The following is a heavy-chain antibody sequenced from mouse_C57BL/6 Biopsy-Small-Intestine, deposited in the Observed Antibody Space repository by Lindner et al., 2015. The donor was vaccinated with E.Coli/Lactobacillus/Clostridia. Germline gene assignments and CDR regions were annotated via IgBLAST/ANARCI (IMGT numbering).Heavy chain of an antibody. CDR2: IWTIGRT. D-gene: IGHD2-3*01. V-gene: IGHV2-6*01. J-gene: IGHJ3*01. Sequence: VQLQESGPGLVAPSQSLSITCTVSGFSLTSFGVDWVRQSPGKGLEWLGVIWTIGRTNYNSALRSRPSISKDNSRGQVFLKMDSLQTDDTAMYYCASARGDGSFAYWGQGTLVTVSA. CDR3: ASARGDGSFAY. CDR1: GFSLTSFG.